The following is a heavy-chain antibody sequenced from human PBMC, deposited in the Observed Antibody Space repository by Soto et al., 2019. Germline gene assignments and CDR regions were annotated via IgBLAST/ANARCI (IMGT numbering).Heavy chain of an antibody. CDR2: INAGNGNT. CDR1: GYTFTSYA. D-gene: IGHD2-8*02. V-gene: IGHV1-3*01. Sequence: ASVKVSCKASGYTFTSYAMHCVRQAPGQRLEWMGWINAGNGNTKYSQKFQGRVTITRDTSASTAYMELSSLRSEDTAVYYCASKRGVLDAFDIWGQGTMVTVSS. J-gene: IGHJ3*02. CDR3: ASKRGVLDAFDI.